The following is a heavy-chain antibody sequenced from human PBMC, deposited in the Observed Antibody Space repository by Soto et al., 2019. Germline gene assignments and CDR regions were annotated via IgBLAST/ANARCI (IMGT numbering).Heavy chain of an antibody. Sequence: SETLSLTCTVSGGSVSSGIYYWSWIRQPPGKGLEWIGYIYYSGSTNYNPSLKSRVTISVDTSKNQFSLKLSSVTAADTAVYYCARARSDGDYTLDYWGQGTLVTVSS. CDR1: GGSVSSGIYY. V-gene: IGHV4-61*01. D-gene: IGHD4-17*01. J-gene: IGHJ4*02. CDR3: ARARSDGDYTLDY. CDR2: IYYSGST.